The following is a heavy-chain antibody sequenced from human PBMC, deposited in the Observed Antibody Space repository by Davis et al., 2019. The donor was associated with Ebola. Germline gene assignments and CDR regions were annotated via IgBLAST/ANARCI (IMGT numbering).Heavy chain of an antibody. CDR3: ARDGSAKFLDWYFDL. J-gene: IGHJ2*01. V-gene: IGHV1-8*01. CDR2: MNPNSGNT. CDR1: GYTFISYD. D-gene: IGHD1-26*01. Sequence: ASVKVSCKASGYTFISYDINWVRQATGQGLEWMGWMNPNSGNTGYAQKFQGRITVTRNTSISTAYMELSSLRSEDTAVYYCARDGSAKFLDWYFDLWGRGTLVTVSS.